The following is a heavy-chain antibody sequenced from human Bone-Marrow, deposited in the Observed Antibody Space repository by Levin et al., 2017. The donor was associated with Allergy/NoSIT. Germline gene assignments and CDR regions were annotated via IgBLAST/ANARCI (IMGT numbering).Heavy chain of an antibody. CDR2: ILHGGST. CDR3: VKNGYYSLEY. V-gene: IGHV4-4*02. J-gene: IGHJ4*02. CDR1: GDSISNYNW. Sequence: MTSETLSLTCVVSGDSISNYNWWSWVRQPPGQGLEWIGEILHGGSTNYNPSLKSRVTISIDKSKNQFSLKLTSVTAADTAVYSCVKNGYYSLEYWGQGTLVTVSS. D-gene: IGHD3-3*01.